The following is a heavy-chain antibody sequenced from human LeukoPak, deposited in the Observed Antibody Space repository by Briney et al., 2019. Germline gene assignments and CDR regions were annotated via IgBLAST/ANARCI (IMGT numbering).Heavy chain of an antibody. J-gene: IGHJ6*03. V-gene: IGHV3-64*01. CDR2: ISSNGGST. Sequence: GGSLRLSCAASGFTFSSYGMHWVRQAPGKGLEYVSAISSNGGSTYYANSVKGRFTISRDNSKNTLYLQMGGLRAEDMAVYYCARVVAATRYVLGYMDVWGKGTTVTISS. CDR1: GFTFSSYG. CDR3: ARVVAATRYVLGYMDV. D-gene: IGHD2-15*01.